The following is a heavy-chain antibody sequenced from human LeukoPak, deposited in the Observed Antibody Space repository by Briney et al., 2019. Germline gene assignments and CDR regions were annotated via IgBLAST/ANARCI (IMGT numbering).Heavy chain of an antibody. V-gene: IGHV3-48*03. D-gene: IGHD2-15*01. J-gene: IGHJ4*02. CDR2: MTSSGRTL. CDR3: ARDYSLRGGPNDY. CDR1: GFTFSSYE. Sequence: GGSLRLSCAASGFTFSSYEMNWVRQAPGKGLEWVSYMTSSGRTLYYPDPVKGRFTISRDNAKNSLYLQMNSLRAEDTAVYYCARDYSLRGGPNDYWGQGTLVTVSS.